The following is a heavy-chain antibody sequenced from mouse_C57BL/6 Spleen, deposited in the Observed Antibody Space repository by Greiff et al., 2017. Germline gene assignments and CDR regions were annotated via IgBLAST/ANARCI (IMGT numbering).Heavy chain of an antibody. CDR3: ARRYGSRGYFDV. D-gene: IGHD1-1*01. Sequence: QVQLQQPGAELVKPGASVKLSCKASGYTFTSYWMHWVKQRHGQGLEWIGMIHPNSGSTNYNEKFKSKATLTVNKSSSTAYMQLSSLTSEDSAVYDCARRYGSRGYFDVWGTGTTVTVSS. V-gene: IGHV1-64*01. J-gene: IGHJ1*03. CDR1: GYTFTSYW. CDR2: IHPNSGST.